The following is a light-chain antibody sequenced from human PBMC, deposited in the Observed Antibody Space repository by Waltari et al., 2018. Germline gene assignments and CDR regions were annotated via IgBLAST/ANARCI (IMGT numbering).Light chain of an antibody. CDR1: QSLLQDRGYNY. V-gene: IGKV2-28*01. J-gene: IGKJ1*01. CDR2: LGS. CDR3: MQALQTPRT. Sequence: DIVMTQSPLSLPVTPGEPASISCRSSQSLLQDRGYNYLDWYMQRTGQSPQLLIYLGSLRASGVPDRFSGSGSGTDFTLKISRVETDDVGVYYCMQALQTPRTFGQGTKVEI.